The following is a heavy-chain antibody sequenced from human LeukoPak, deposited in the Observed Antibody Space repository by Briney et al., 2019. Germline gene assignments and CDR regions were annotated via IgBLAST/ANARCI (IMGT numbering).Heavy chain of an antibody. CDR1: GGSFSGYY. V-gene: IGHV4-34*01. CDR3: ARHGNIVVLPATSKAFDI. CDR2: INHSGST. D-gene: IGHD2-2*01. Sequence: SETLSLTCAVYGGSFSGYYWSRIRQPPGKGLEWIGEINHSGSTNYNPSLKSRVTISVDTSKNQFSLKLSSVTAADTAVYYCARHGNIVVLPATSKAFDIWGQGTMVTVSS. J-gene: IGHJ3*02.